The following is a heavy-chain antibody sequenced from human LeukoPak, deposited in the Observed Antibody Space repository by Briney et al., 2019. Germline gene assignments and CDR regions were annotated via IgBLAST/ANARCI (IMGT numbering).Heavy chain of an antibody. Sequence: GGSLRLSCAASGFTFSSYWMHWVRQDPGKGLEWVSSISSSSSYIYYADSVKGRFTISRDNAKNSLYLQMNSLRAEDTAVYYCARVDSSGWHGIDYWGQGTLVTVSS. CDR1: GFTFSSYW. D-gene: IGHD6-19*01. CDR3: ARVDSSGWHGIDY. CDR2: ISSSSSYI. J-gene: IGHJ4*02. V-gene: IGHV3-21*01.